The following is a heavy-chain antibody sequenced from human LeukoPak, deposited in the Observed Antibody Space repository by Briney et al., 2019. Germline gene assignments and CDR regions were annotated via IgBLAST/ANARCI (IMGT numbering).Heavy chain of an antibody. CDR1: GGSFSGYY. CDR2: INHSGST. V-gene: IGHV4-34*01. J-gene: IGHJ6*02. D-gene: IGHD3-3*01. CDR3: ARRDYDFWSGYYPLYYYYGMDV. Sequence: SETLSLTCAVYGGSFSGYYWSWIRQPPGKGLEWIGEINHSGSTNYNPSLKSRVTISVDTSKNQFSLELSSVTAADTAVYYCARRDYDFWSGYYPLYYYYGMDVWGQGTTVTVSS.